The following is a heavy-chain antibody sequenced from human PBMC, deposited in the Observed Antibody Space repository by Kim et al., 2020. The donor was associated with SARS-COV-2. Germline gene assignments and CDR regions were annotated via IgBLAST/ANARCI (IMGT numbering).Heavy chain of an antibody. J-gene: IGHJ4*02. Sequence: SETLSLTCTVSGGSISSSSYYWGWIRQPPGKGLEWIGSIYYSGSTYYNPSLKSRVTISVDTSKNQFSLKLSSVTAADTAVYYCARRVAVNSAGYMRWGQGTLVTVSS. CDR2: IYYSGST. V-gene: IGHV4-39*01. D-gene: IGHD1-1*01. CDR3: ARRVAVNSAGYMR. CDR1: GGSISSSSYY.